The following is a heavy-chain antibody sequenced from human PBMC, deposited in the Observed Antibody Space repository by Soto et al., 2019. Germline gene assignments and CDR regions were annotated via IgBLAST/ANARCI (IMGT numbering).Heavy chain of an antibody. CDR3: VKEETSETTFGMDV. CDR2: IKTDGSIT. Sequence: EVQLVESGGGLVQPGGSLRLSCAASGFTFSSYWMHWVRQAPGKGLVWVSRIKTDGSITTYADSVKGRFTISRDNVKNTLYLQMNGLRAEDTAVYYCVKEETSETTFGMDVWGQGSTVTVSS. CDR1: GFTFSSYW. V-gene: IGHV3-74*03. J-gene: IGHJ6*02. D-gene: IGHD4-17*01.